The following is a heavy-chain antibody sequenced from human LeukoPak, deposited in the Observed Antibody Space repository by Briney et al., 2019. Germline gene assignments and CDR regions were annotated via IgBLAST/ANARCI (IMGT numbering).Heavy chain of an antibody. V-gene: IGHV3-7*01. CDR3: ARDISGWFGESTSFDY. CDR1: GFTFSSSG. J-gene: IGHJ4*02. CDR2: IKIDGSEK. D-gene: IGHD3-10*01. Sequence: GGSLRLSCAASGFTFSSSGMSWARQAPGRGREWVADIKIDGSEKPYVDSVKGRFTISRDNAKNSLYLETNSLRAEDTAVYYCARDISGWFGESTSFDYWGQGTLVTVSS.